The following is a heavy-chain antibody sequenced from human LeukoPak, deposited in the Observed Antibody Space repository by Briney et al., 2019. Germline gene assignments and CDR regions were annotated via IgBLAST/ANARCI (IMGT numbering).Heavy chain of an antibody. Sequence: ASVKVSCKASGGTFSSYAISWARQAPGQGLEWMGGIIPIFGTANYAQKFQGRVTITTDESTSTAYMELSSLRSEDTAVYYCARGGTVTTQPDYWGQGTLVTVSS. D-gene: IGHD4-17*01. CDR3: ARGGTVTTQPDY. V-gene: IGHV1-69*05. J-gene: IGHJ4*02. CDR1: GGTFSSYA. CDR2: IIPIFGTA.